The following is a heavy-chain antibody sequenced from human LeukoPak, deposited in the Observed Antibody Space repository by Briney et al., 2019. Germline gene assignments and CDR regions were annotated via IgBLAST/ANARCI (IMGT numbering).Heavy chain of an antibody. D-gene: IGHD3-9*01. CDR3: ARDVVHYDILTGYYYYFDY. J-gene: IGHJ4*02. Sequence: GGSLRLSCAASGFTFSSYSMNWVRQAPGKGLEWVSSISSSSSYIYYADSVKGRFTISRDNAKSSLYLQMNSLRAEDTAVYYCARDVVHYDILTGYYYYFDYWGQGTLVTVSS. CDR2: ISSSSSYI. V-gene: IGHV3-21*01. CDR1: GFTFSSYS.